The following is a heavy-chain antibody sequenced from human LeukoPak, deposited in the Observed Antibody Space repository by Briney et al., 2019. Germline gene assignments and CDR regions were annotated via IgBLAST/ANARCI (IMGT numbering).Heavy chain of an antibody. CDR1: GFTFSSYG. CDR3: AKGTSSSCYSAPNY. D-gene: IGHD2-15*01. V-gene: IGHV3-23*01. Sequence: GGSLRLSCAASGFTFSSYGMHWVRQAPGKGLEWVSAICSNDNNTYYANSVKGRFTISRDNSKNTLSLQLNSLRAEDTAVYYCAKGTSSSCYSAPNYWGQGTLVTVSS. J-gene: IGHJ4*02. CDR2: ICSNDNNT.